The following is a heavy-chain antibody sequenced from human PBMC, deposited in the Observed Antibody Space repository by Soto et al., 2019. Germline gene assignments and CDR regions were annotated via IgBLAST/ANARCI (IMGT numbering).Heavy chain of an antibody. D-gene: IGHD3-3*01. CDR2: ISWSSGSL. J-gene: IGHJ4*02. CDR3: AKGVAGWYYFDY. V-gene: IGHV3-9*01. CDR1: GFTFDNYA. Sequence: VQLVESGGGLVQPGRSLRLSCAASGFTFDNYAIHWVRQAPGKGLEWVSGISWSSGSLGYADSVKGRFTISRDNAKNSLYLHMNSLRAEDTALYYCAKGVAGWYYFDYWGQGTLVTVSS.